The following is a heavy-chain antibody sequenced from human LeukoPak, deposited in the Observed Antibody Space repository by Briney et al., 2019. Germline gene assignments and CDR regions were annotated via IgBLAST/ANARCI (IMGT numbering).Heavy chain of an antibody. CDR1: GFTFSNVW. V-gene: IGHV3-15*01. Sequence: PGGSLRLSCAASGFTFSNVWMSWVRQAPGKGLEWVGRIKSKTDGGTTDYAAPVKGRFTISRDDSKNTLNLQMNSLKTEDTAVYYCTPSIAVAGSLDYWGQGTLVAVSS. D-gene: IGHD6-19*01. CDR2: IKSKTDGGTT. J-gene: IGHJ4*02. CDR3: TPSIAVAGSLDY.